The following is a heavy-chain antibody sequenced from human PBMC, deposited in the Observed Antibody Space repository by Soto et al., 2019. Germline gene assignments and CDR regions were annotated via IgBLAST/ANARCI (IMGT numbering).Heavy chain of an antibody. J-gene: IGHJ4*02. CDR3: ARELWSTSGPQNFFDD. CDR1: GYNFRDYG. CDR2: VSPNCGKT. V-gene: IGHV1-18*01. Sequence: QVQLVQSGAEVKNPGASVKVSCKATGYNFRDYGVIWARQAPGQGLEWMGYVSPNCGKTTYGQDLQGRVTMTTDTSTTTAYLELRSLRSDDTAVYYCARELWSTSGPQNFFDDWGQGTLFTVSS. D-gene: IGHD2-2*01.